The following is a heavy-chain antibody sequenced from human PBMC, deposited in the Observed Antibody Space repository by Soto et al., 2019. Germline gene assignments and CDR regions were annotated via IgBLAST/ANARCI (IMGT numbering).Heavy chain of an antibody. D-gene: IGHD3-22*01. CDR3: ARDRIGVRRVDYGMDV. J-gene: IGHJ6*02. Sequence: LRLSCAASGFTFSDYYMSWIRQAPGKGLEWVSYISSSGSTIYYADSVKGRFTISRDNAKNSLYLQMNSLRAEDTAVYYCARDRIGVRRVDYGMDVWGQGTTVTVSS. CDR1: GFTFSDYY. CDR2: ISSSGSTI. V-gene: IGHV3-11*01.